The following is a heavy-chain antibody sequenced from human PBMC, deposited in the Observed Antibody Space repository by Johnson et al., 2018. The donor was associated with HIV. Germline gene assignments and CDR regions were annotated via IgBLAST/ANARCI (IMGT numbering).Heavy chain of an antibody. Sequence: VQLVESGGGVVQPGRSLRLSCAASGFTFSSYGMHWVRQAPGKGLEWVAVIWYDGSNKYYADSVKGRFTISRDNSKNTLYLQMNSLRAEDTAVYYCAKGLAWVGDSKFAFDIWGQGTMVTVSS. CDR2: IWYDGSNK. V-gene: IGHV3-33*06. CDR1: GFTFSSYG. CDR3: AKGLAWVGDSKFAFDI. D-gene: IGHD1-26*01. J-gene: IGHJ3*02.